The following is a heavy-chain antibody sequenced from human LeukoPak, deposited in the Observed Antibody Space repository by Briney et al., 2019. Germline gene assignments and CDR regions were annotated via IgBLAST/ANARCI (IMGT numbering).Heavy chain of an antibody. V-gene: IGHV3-23*01. CDR2: LSGSGDMK. Sequence: GGSLRLSCAASGFTFSSYALSWVRQAPGKGLEWVSALSGSGDMKYYADSMKGRFAISRDNSNNTVYLQMNSLRAEDTAVYYCATNVLLWYGAESGGAFDIWGQGTMVTVSS. D-gene: IGHD3-10*01. CDR3: ATNVLLWYGAESGGAFDI. J-gene: IGHJ3*02. CDR1: GFTFSSYA.